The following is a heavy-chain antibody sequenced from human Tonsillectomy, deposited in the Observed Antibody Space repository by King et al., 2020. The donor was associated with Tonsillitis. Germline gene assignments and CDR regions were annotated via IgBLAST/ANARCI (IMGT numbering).Heavy chain of an antibody. Sequence: VQLVESGGVVVQPGGSLRLSCAASGFTFDHYTMHWVRQPPGKGLEWVSLITSDGGYTYYADSVKGRFTISRDNSKNSLHLQMNSLRTEDTALYYCTTQRMKFFVYWGQGTLVIVSS. D-gene: IGHD2-15*01. J-gene: IGHJ4*02. V-gene: IGHV3-43*01. CDR1: GFTFDHYT. CDR2: ITSDGGYT. CDR3: TTQRMKFFVY.